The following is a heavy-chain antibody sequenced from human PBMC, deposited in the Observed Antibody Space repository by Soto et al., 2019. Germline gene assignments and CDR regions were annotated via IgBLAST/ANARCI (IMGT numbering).Heavy chain of an antibody. CDR2: ISSSSSAI. D-gene: IGHD3-16*02. Sequence: EVQLVESGGGLVQPGGSLRLSCAASGFTFSSYSMNWVRQAPGKGLEWVSYISSSSSAIYYADSVKGRFTISRDNAKNSLYLQMNSLRDEDTAVYYCARTTVYDYVWGSYRLLDYWGQGTLVTVSS. CDR1: GFTFSSYS. V-gene: IGHV3-48*02. CDR3: ARTTVYDYVWGSYRLLDY. J-gene: IGHJ4*02.